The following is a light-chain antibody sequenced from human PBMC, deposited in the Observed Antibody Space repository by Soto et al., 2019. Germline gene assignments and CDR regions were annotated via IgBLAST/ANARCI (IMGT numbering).Light chain of an antibody. CDR1: QSINSC. V-gene: IGKV1-5*03. Sequence: DIQMTQSPSTLSASVGDRVTITCRASQSINSCLAWYQQKPGKAPKLLIYKASNLESGVPSRFSGSVSGTEFTLTISSLQPDDFATYYCQQYSSYPWTFGQGTKVEI. CDR3: QQYSSYPWT. CDR2: KAS. J-gene: IGKJ1*01.